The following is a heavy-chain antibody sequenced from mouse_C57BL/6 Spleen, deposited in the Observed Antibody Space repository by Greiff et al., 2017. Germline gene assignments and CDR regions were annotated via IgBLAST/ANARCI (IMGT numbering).Heavy chain of an antibody. V-gene: IGHV1-50*01. CDR1: GYTFTSYW. Sequence: QVQLQQPGAELVKPGASVKLSCKASGYTFTSYWMQWVKQRPGQGLEWIGEIDPSDSYTNYNQKFKGKATLTVDTSSSTAYMQLSSLTSEDSAVYYCARSDGKVWFAYWGQGTLVTVSA. CDR3: ARSDGKVWFAY. CDR2: IDPSDSYT. J-gene: IGHJ3*01. D-gene: IGHD2-3*01.